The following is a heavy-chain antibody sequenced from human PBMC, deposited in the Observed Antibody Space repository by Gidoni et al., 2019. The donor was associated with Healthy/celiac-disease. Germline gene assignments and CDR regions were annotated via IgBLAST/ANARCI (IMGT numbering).Heavy chain of an antibody. J-gene: IGHJ3*02. CDR3: ARESYYDYVWGSHWDAFDI. Sequence: QVQLPESGPGLVTPSQPLSLPCTVSGGSISSGGYYWSWIRQHPGKGLEWIGYIYYSGSTYYNPALKSRVTISVDTSKNKFSLKLSSGTAADTAVYYCARESYYDYVWGSHWDAFDIWGQGTMVTVSS. CDR1: GGSISSGGYY. D-gene: IGHD3-16*01. V-gene: IGHV4-31*03. CDR2: IYYSGST.